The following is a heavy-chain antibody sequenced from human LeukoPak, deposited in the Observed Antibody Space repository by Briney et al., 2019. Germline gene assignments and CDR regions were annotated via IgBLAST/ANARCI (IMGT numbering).Heavy chain of an antibody. CDR2: ITSGGDYI. CDR3: ARGHYDVLAASYKWTPDY. CDR1: GFTFNTLN. Sequence: GGSLRRSGAASGFTFNTLNMNWVRQALGKGLDWVPSITSGGDYIYYADSVKGRFTTSRDNAKNSLSLQLNSLRVEDTAVYYCARGHYDVLAASYKWTPDYWGQGTLVTVSS. D-gene: IGHD3-9*01. J-gene: IGHJ4*02. V-gene: IGHV3-21*01.